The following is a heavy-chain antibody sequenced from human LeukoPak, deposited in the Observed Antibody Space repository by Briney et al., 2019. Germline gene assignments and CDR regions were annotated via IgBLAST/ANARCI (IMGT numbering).Heavy chain of an antibody. J-gene: IGHJ3*02. CDR3: AGEGYYGSGSYGVVAFDI. CDR2: IIPIFGTA. CDR1: GGTFSSYA. V-gene: IGHV1-69*06. Sequence: SVKVSCKASGGTFSSYAISWVRQAPGQGLEWMGGIIPIFGTANYAQKFQGRVTITADKSTSTAYMELRSVRAEDPAVYYCAGEGYYGSGSYGVVAFDIWGQGTMVTVPS. D-gene: IGHD3-10*01.